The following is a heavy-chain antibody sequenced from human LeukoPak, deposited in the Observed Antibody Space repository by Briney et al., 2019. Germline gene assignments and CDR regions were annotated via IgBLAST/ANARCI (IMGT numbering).Heavy chain of an antibody. D-gene: IGHD2-15*01. V-gene: IGHV3-23*01. CDR2: ISGSGGST. CDR1: GLTLSSYA. Sequence: GGSLRLSCAASGLTLSSYAMSGVRQAPGKGLEWVAAISGSGGSTYYADHVKGRFTISRDNSKNTLHLQMNSLRAEDAAVYYCAKAPVTTCSGAYCYPFDYWSQGTLVTVSS. J-gene: IGHJ4*02. CDR3: AKAPVTTCSGAYCYPFDY.